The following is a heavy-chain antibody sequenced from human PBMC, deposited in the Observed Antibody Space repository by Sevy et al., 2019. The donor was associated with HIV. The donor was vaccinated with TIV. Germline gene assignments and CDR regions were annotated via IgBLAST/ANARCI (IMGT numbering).Heavy chain of an antibody. D-gene: IGHD3-16*02. V-gene: IGHV3-30*02. CDR3: AKDGREASLRASLRGFDP. Sequence: GGSLRLSCAASGFSFRNFGMHWVRQAPGKGLEWVAFIRYDGGEKQYADSVKGSFTISRDNSKNTLYLEMNSLRVDDTAVYYCAKDGREASLRASLRGFDPWGQGTPVTDSS. J-gene: IGHJ5*02. CDR2: IRYDGGEK. CDR1: GFSFRNFG.